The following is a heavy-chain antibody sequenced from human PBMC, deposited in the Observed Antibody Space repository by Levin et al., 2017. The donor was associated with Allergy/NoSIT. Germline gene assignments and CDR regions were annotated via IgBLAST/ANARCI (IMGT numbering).Heavy chain of an antibody. Sequence: GGSLRLSCAASGFTFSSYSMHWVRQAPGKGLVWVSRIDSDGSTTSYADSLKGRFTISRDNAKNTLYLQMNSLRAEDTAVYDCAREGYCSGGSCYEPLDYWGQGTLVTVSS. D-gene: IGHD2-15*01. J-gene: IGHJ4*02. V-gene: IGHV3-74*01. CDR1: GFTFSSYS. CDR3: AREGYCSGGSCYEPLDY. CDR2: IDSDGSTT.